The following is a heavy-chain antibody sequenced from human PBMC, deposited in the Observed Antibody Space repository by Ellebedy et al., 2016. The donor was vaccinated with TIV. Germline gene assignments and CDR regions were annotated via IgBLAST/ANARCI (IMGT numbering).Heavy chain of an antibody. CDR3: ARDNYLGFGKSFHFDH. D-gene: IGHD4-11*01. V-gene: IGHV1-46*01. CDR2: INPSGGST. Sequence: ASVKVSCKASGYTFTSYYMHWVRQAPGQGLEWMGIINPSGGSTSYAQKFQGRVTMTRDTSTSTVYMELSSLRSEDTAVYYCARDNYLGFGKSFHFDHWGQGTPVTVSS. CDR1: GYTFTSYY. J-gene: IGHJ4*02.